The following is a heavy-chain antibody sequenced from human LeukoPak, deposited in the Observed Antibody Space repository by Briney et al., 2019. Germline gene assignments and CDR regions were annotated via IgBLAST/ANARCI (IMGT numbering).Heavy chain of an antibody. D-gene: IGHD3-3*01. CDR2: ISWNSGNI. J-gene: IGHJ3*02. V-gene: IGHV3-9*03. Sequence: PGGSLRLSCAASGFTFDDYAMHWVRQAPGKGLEWVSGISWNSGNIGYADSVKGRFTISRDNAKNSLYLQMNSLRAEDMALYYCAKDIGIDFWSGNNAFDIWGQGTMVTVSS. CDR3: AKDIGIDFWSGNNAFDI. CDR1: GFTFDDYA.